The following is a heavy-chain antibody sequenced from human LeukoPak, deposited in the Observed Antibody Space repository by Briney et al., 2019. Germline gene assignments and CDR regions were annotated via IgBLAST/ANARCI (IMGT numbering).Heavy chain of an antibody. CDR3: ASASGASRLVVPAAASLNWFDP. V-gene: IGHV4-59*12. Sequence: PSETLSLTCTVSGGSISSYYWSWIRQPPGKGLEWIGYIYHSGSTYYNPSLKSRVTISVDRSKNQFSLKLSSVTAADTAVYYCASASGASRLVVPAAASLNWFDPWGQGTLVTVSS. D-gene: IGHD2-2*01. CDR1: GGSISSYY. J-gene: IGHJ5*02. CDR2: IYHSGST.